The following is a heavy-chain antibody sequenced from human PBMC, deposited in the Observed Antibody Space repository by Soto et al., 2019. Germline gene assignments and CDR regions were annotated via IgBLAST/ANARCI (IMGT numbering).Heavy chain of an antibody. D-gene: IGHD1-26*01. CDR2: IWYDGSNK. CDR1: GFSFSNYA. CDR3: TRDPYGGSRYYFDS. Sequence: QVQLVESGGGVVQPGKSLRLSCAASGFSFSNYAMHWVRQAPGKGLEWVAVIWYDGSNKYYADSVKGRFTISKDNSQTTVYLQMTSLRAEDSAVYYCTRDPYGGSRYYFDSWGQGTLVTVSS. V-gene: IGHV3-33*01. J-gene: IGHJ4*02.